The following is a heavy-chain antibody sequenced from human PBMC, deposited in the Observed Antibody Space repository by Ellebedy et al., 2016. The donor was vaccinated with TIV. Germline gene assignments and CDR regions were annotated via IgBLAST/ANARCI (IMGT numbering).Heavy chain of an antibody. CDR1: GFRFYSYL. CDR2: VLEDGLQK. J-gene: IGHJ4*02. D-gene: IGHD5-12*01. V-gene: IGHV3-30*04. Sequence: GESLKISCGASGFRFYSYLMHWVRQAPGKGLEWVAVVLEDGLQKYYADSVKGRFTISRDNSKNTLYLQMNNLRAEDTAFYYCAKGSLATSDYWGQGTLVTVSS. CDR3: AKGSLATSDY.